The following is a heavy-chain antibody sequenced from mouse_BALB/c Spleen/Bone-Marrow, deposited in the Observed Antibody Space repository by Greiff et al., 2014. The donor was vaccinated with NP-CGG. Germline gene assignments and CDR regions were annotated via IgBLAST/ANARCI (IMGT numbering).Heavy chain of an antibody. CDR1: GYTFTSYY. Sequence: QVQLKQSGAELVKPGASVKLSCTASGYTFTSYYIYWVKQSPGKGPEWIGEINTTNGDNNFIEKFKNRATLTVDKSSSTANIQLSSLTSEDSAVYYCTRGRKWDFDYWGQGTTLTVSS. CDR3: TRGRKWDFDY. J-gene: IGHJ2*01. D-gene: IGHD1-3*01. CDR2: INTTNGDN. V-gene: IGHV1S81*02.